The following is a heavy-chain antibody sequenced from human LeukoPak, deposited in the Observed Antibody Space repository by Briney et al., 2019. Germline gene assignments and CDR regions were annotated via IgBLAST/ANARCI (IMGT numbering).Heavy chain of an antibody. Sequence: LGESLKISCKGSGYSFTSYWIGWVRQMPGKGLEWMGIIYPGDSDTRYSPSFQGQVTISADKSISTAYLQWSSLKASDTAMYYCARLWDYCDSSGHLNYFDYWGQGTLVTVSS. CDR2: IYPGDSDT. J-gene: IGHJ4*02. D-gene: IGHD3-22*01. CDR3: ARLWDYCDSSGHLNYFDY. CDR1: GYSFTSYW. V-gene: IGHV5-51*01.